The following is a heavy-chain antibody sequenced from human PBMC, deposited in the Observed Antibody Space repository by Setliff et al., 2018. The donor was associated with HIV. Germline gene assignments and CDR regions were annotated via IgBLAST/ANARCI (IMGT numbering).Heavy chain of an antibody. V-gene: IGHV5-51*01. D-gene: IGHD6-13*01. CDR3: ARHRHTAAGTLDALDL. Sequence: PGESLKISCKGSEYGFTSHWIGWVRQMPGKGLEWMGIIHPVDSDARYSPSFQGQVTMSVDNSINTAYLQWGSLKASDTAFYYCARHRHTAAGTLDALDLWGQGTMVTVSS. CDR1: EYGFTSHW. CDR2: IHPVDSDA. J-gene: IGHJ3*01.